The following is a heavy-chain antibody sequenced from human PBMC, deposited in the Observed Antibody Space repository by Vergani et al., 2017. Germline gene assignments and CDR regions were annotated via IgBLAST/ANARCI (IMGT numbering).Heavy chain of an antibody. CDR1: GFSFSTYS. D-gene: IGHD4-23*01. V-gene: IGHV3-48*01. CDR2: ISGSSSTI. J-gene: IGHJ6*03. CDR3: ARPNSLYMDV. Sequence: EVQLVESGGGLVQPGRSLRLSCAASGFSFSTYSMNWVRQAPGKGLEWVSYISGSSSTIYYADSVKGRFTISRDNAQNSLYLQMNSLRAEDTAVYYCARPNSLYMDVWGKGTPVTVSS.